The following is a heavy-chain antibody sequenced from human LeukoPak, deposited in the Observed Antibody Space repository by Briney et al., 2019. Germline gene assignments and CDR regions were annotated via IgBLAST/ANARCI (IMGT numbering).Heavy chain of an antibody. CDR1: GFTFSSYW. D-gene: IGHD4-4*01. Sequence: GGSLRLSCAASGFTFSSYWMHWVRQAPGKGLVLVSVIYSGGSTYYADSVKGRFTISRDNSKNTLYLQMNSLRAEDTAVYYCARYSSSLHPDYWGQGTLVTVSS. CDR2: IYSGGST. CDR3: ARYSSSLHPDY. J-gene: IGHJ4*02. V-gene: IGHV3-53*01.